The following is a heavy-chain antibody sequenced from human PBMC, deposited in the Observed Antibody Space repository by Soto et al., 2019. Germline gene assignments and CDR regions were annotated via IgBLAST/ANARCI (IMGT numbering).Heavy chain of an antibody. Sequence: GGSLRLSCAASGFTFSSYAMHWVRQAPGKGLEWVAVISYDGSSKYYADSVKGRFTISRDNAKNTLYLQMNSLRAEDTALYYCAKDKGSRNPLAFDIWGRGTMVTVSS. V-gene: IGHV3-30-3*01. J-gene: IGHJ3*02. CDR2: ISYDGSSK. CDR1: GFTFSSYA. D-gene: IGHD2-15*01. CDR3: AKDKGSRNPLAFDI.